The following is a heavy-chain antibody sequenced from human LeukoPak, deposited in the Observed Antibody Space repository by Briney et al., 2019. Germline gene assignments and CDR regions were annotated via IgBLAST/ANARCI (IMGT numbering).Heavy chain of an antibody. CDR2: IYCSTST. V-gene: IGHV4-39*01. D-gene: IGHD6-13*01. CDR3: ARHRSTGYSSSWYKLAYYIDY. Sequence: SETLSLTCTVSGGSISSNSYYWVWLRQPPGQGLEWNRSIYCSTSTYYDPSLKRQVTITVDTSKNQIILRISSVTAADTAVYYCARHRSTGYSSSWYKLAYYIDYWGQGTLVTVSA. CDR1: GGSISSNSYY. J-gene: IGHJ4*02.